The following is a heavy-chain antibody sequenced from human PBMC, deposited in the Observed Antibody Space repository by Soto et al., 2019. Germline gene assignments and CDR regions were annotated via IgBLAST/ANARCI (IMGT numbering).Heavy chain of an antibody. D-gene: IGHD6-6*01. CDR2: INAHSGGT. CDR3: AKDLTRQLAYWLDP. V-gene: IGHV1-2*02. CDR1: GFSFTGYY. J-gene: IGHJ5*02. Sequence: ASVKVSCKASGFSFTGYYIHWPRQAPGQGLEWMGWINAHSGGTEYAQKFQGRVTLTRDTSIATAYLTLTSLTSDDTALYYCAKDLTRQLAYWLDPWGQGTQVTVSS.